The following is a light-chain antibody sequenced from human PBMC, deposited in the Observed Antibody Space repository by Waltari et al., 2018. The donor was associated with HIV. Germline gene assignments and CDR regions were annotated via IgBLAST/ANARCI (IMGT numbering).Light chain of an antibody. CDR3: QAWGSTTSGV. V-gene: IGLV3-1*01. Sequence: SYEVTQPPSVAVSPGQTATITCSGYELGDKYTFWYQQKPGQSPLLVIYQDNKRPSGIPELFSGSSSGHTVTLTFSGTRPMDEADYYCQAWGSTTSGVFGRGTRLTVL. CDR2: QDN. J-gene: IGLJ3*02. CDR1: ELGDKY.